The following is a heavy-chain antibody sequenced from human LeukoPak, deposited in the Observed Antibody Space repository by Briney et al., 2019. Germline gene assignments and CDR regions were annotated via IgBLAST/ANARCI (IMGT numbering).Heavy chain of an antibody. CDR3: AKGYSGYLDY. D-gene: IGHD5-12*01. CDR1: GFSFSSYE. V-gene: IGHV3-48*03. Sequence: GGSLRLSCAASGFSFSSYEMNWVRQAPGKGLEWVSYISGSGTTIYYADSVKGRFTISRDNAENSLYLQMNSLRAEDTAVYYCAKGYSGYLDYWGQGTLVTVSS. CDR2: ISGSGTTI. J-gene: IGHJ4*02.